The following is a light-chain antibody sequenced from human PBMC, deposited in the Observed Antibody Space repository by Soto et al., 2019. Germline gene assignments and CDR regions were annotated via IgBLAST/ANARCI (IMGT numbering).Light chain of an antibody. V-gene: IGKV3-20*01. CDR1: QSVNSNY. CDR3: QQYGTSPMYT. Sequence: EMVMTQSPAILSVSPGESATLSCRASQSVNSNYLAWYQQHPGQPPRLLIYGASKRATGFPARFSGSGSGTDFTLTISRLEPEDFAVYYCQQYGTSPMYTFGQGTRLEIK. J-gene: IGKJ5*01. CDR2: GAS.